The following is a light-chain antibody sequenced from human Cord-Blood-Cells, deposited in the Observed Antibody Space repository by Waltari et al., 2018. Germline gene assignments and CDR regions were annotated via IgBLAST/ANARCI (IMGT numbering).Light chain of an antibody. Sequence: QSALTQPASVSGSPGQSITISCTGTSRSVGSYNLASWYQQHPGKAPKLMIYEVSKRPSGVSNRFSGSKSGNTASLTISGLQAEDEADYYCCSYAGSSTWVFGGGTKLTVL. CDR2: EVS. J-gene: IGLJ3*02. CDR1: SRSVGSYNL. CDR3: CSYAGSSTWV. V-gene: IGLV2-23*02.